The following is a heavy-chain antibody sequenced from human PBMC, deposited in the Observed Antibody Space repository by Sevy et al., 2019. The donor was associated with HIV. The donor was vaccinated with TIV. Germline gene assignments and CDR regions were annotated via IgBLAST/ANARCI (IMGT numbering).Heavy chain of an antibody. J-gene: IGHJ4*02. D-gene: IGHD3-16*01. V-gene: IGHV3-30*04. CDR1: GFSFSRYA. Sequence: GGSLRLSCAASGFSFSRYAMHWIRQAPGKGLESVAVISYDKVNTYHSDSVKGRFNISRDNSKNTLYLQMNSLRPGDTAVYYCARDGGCDYFDYWGQGTLVTVSS. CDR2: ISYDKVNT. CDR3: ARDGGCDYFDY.